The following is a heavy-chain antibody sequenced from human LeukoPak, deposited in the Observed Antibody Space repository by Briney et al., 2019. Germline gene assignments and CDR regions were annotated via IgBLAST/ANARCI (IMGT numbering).Heavy chain of an antibody. Sequence: ASVKVSCKTSGGTFSSHVISWVRQAPGQGLEWMGGIIPIFGTANYAQKFQGRVTITADKFTNKVYMELSSLRSDDTAIYFRARVNGYCSSISCFLDYWGQGTLVTVSS. D-gene: IGHD2-2*01. CDR2: IIPIFGTA. CDR3: ARVNGYCSSISCFLDY. CDR1: GGTFSSHV. V-gene: IGHV1-69*06. J-gene: IGHJ4*02.